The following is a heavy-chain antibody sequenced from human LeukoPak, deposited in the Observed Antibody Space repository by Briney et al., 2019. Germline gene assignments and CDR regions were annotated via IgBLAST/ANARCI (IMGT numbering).Heavy chain of an antibody. D-gene: IGHD2-2*01. Sequence: ASVKVSCKASGYTFTGYYMHWVRQAPGQGLEWMGWINPNSGGTNYAQKFQGRVTMTRDTSISTAYMELSRLRSDDTAVYYCARLVPAAISYFDYWGQGTLVTVSS. CDR3: ARLVPAAISYFDY. CDR1: GYTFTGYY. CDR2: INPNSGGT. J-gene: IGHJ4*02. V-gene: IGHV1-2*02.